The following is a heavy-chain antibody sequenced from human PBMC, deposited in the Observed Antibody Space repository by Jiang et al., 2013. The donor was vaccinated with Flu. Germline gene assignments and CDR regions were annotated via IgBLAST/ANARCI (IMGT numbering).Heavy chain of an antibody. J-gene: IGHJ6*02. Sequence: SVKVSCKASGYTFTSYGISWVRQAPGQGLEWMGWISAYNGNTNYAQKLQGRVTMTTDTSTSTAYMELRSLRSDDTAVYYCARVGTYYDFWSGYIRPNYYYYYGMDVWGQGTTVTVSS. D-gene: IGHD3-3*01. CDR3: ARVGTYYDFWSGYIRPNYYYYYGMDV. CDR1: GYTFTSYG. V-gene: IGHV1-18*01. CDR2: ISAYNGNT.